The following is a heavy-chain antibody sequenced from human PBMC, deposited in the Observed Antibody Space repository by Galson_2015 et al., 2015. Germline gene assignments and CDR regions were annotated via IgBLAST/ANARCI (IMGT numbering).Heavy chain of an antibody. CDR2: IKQDGSEK. D-gene: IGHD6-13*01. Sequence: SLRLSRAASGFTFSSYWMSWVRQAPGKGLEWVANIKQDGSEKYYVDSVKGRFTISRDNAKNSLYLQMNSLRAEDTAVYYCIRQLVSSSYGMDVWGQGTTVTVSS. CDR3: IRQLVSSSYGMDV. J-gene: IGHJ6*02. CDR1: GFTFSSYW. V-gene: IGHV3-7*05.